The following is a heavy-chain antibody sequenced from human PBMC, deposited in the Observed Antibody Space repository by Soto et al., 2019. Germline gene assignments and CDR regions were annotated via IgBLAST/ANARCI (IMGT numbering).Heavy chain of an antibody. J-gene: IGHJ6*03. CDR2: MNPQTGNT. D-gene: IGHD6-6*01. Sequence: QVQLVQSGSEGKEPGASMKISCQASGYTFTRYDITWVRQATRQGLEWMGWMNPQTGNTAYAEKFQGRVTMTRSTSINTAYMELSGLRSEDTAVYYCARLSEESSSSNYYYFYMDVWGKGSTVTVSS. CDR1: GYTFTRYD. V-gene: IGHV1-8*01. CDR3: ARLSEESSSSNYYYFYMDV.